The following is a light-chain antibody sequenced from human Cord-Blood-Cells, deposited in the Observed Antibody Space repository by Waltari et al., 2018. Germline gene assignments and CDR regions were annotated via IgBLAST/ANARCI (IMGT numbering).Light chain of an antibody. CDR2: DVS. CDR1: SIDVGGYNY. J-gene: IGLJ3*02. Sequence: QSALTQPASVSGSPGQSITISCTGTSIDVGGYNYVSWYQQHPGKAPKLMIYDVSNWPSVVSNRFSGSKSGNTASLTISGLQAEDEADYYCSSYTSSSTWVFGGGTKLTVL. V-gene: IGLV2-14*01. CDR3: SSYTSSSTWV.